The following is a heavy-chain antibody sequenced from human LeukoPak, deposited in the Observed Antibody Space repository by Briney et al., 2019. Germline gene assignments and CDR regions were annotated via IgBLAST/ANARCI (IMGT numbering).Heavy chain of an antibody. Sequence: GGSLRLSCAASGFTFSSYAMSWVRQAPGKGLEWVSVISDSGGTTYSADSVRGRFTISRDNSKNTLYLQMNSLRAEDTAAYYCARERGNNGGNTNGYFDYWGQGTLVTVSS. D-gene: IGHD4-23*01. V-gene: IGHV3-23*01. CDR3: ARERGNNGGNTNGYFDY. CDR2: ISDSGGTT. CDR1: GFTFSSYA. J-gene: IGHJ4*02.